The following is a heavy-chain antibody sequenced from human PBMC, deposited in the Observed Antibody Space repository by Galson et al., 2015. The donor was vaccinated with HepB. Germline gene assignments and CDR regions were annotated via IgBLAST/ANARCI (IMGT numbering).Heavy chain of an antibody. V-gene: IGHV3-21*01. D-gene: IGHD6-19*01. CDR3: AKSGNSAWYSNWFDS. CDR2: ISSSTNYI. Sequence: SLRLSCAASGFSFSTYNMNWVRQAPGKGLEWVSSISSSTNYIYYADSVKGRFTISGDVAKNSLYLQMNSLRAEDTAVYYCAKSGNSAWYSNWFDSWGQGTLVTVSS. J-gene: IGHJ5*01. CDR1: GFSFSTYN.